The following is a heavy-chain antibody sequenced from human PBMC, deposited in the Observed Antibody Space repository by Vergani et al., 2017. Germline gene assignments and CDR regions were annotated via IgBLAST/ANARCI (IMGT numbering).Heavy chain of an antibody. CDR1: GATFRSNT. J-gene: IGHJ6*03. CDR3: ARSTDIVVVPAAYYYYYYYMDV. V-gene: IGHV1-69*01. Sequence: QVPLVQSGAEVKKPGASVKVSCKASGATFRSNTISWVRQVPGQGLEWMGGIIPIFGTANYAQKFQGRVTITADESTSTAYMELSSLRSEDTAVYYCARSTDIVVVPAAYYYYYYYMDVWGKGP. CDR2: IIPIFGTA. D-gene: IGHD2-2*01.